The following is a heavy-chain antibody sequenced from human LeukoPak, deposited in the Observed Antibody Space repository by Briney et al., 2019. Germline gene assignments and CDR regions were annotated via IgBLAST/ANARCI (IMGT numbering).Heavy chain of an antibody. CDR1: GFTFSDYY. Sequence: GGSQRLSCAASGFTFSDYYMSWIRQAPGKGLEWVSYISSTSSYTNYADSVKGRFTISRDNAKNSLYLQMNGLTAVDTAVYYCARVGTYDGGHSYGFSDYWGQGTLVTVSS. CDR3: ARVGTYDGGHSYGFSDY. J-gene: IGHJ4*02. CDR2: ISSTSSYT. D-gene: IGHD5-18*01. V-gene: IGHV3-11*06.